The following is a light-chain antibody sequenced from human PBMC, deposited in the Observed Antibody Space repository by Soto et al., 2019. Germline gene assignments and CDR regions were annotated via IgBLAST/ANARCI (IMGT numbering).Light chain of an antibody. CDR1: QDIRSD. CDR2: AAS. CDR3: QQGHQYPLT. Sequence: AIQMTQFPSSLSASVGDRVILTCRASQDIRSDLGWFHQRPGKAPKLLIYAASTLQSGVPSRFSGSGSGTDFTLTISSLQPEDFATYCCQQGHQYPLTFGGGTKVEIK. V-gene: IGKV1-6*01. J-gene: IGKJ4*01.